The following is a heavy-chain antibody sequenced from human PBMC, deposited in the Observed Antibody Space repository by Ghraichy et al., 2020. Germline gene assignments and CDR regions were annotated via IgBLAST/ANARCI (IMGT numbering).Heavy chain of an antibody. CDR3: ARAGDYDFWSGSGYYYYYMDV. CDR2: IIPIFGTA. V-gene: IGHV1-69*13. D-gene: IGHD3-3*01. Sequence: SVKVSCKASGGTFSSSAISWVRQAPGQGLEWMGGIIPIFGTANYAQKFQGRVTITADESTSTAYMELSSLRSEDTAVYYCARAGDYDFWSGSGYYYYYMDVWGKGTTVTVSS. CDR1: GGTFSSSA. J-gene: IGHJ6*03.